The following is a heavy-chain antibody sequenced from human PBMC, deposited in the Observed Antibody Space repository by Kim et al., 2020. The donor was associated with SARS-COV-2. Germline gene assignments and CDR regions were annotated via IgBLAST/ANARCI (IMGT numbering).Heavy chain of an antibody. V-gene: IGHV3-23*01. J-gene: IGHJ4*02. CDR3: AKDRLGLIAARWWVDGYYFDY. Sequence: TISRDNSKNTLYLQMNSLRAEDTAVYYCAKDRLGLIAARWWVDGYYFDYWGQGTLVTVSS. D-gene: IGHD6-6*01.